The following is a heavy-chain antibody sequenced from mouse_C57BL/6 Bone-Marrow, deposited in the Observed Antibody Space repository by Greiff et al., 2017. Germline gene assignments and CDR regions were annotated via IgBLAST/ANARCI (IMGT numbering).Heavy chain of an antibody. D-gene: IGHD1-1*01. Sequence: VQLQQSGAELVRPGASVTLSCKASGYTFTDYEMHWVKQTPVHGLEWIGAIDPETGGTAYNQKSKGKAILTADKSSSTAYMELLSLTSEDSAVYYCTRDYYGSSHYYAMDYWGQGTSVTVSS. CDR1: GYTFTDYE. V-gene: IGHV1-15*01. CDR2: IDPETGGT. CDR3: TRDYYGSSHYYAMDY. J-gene: IGHJ4*01.